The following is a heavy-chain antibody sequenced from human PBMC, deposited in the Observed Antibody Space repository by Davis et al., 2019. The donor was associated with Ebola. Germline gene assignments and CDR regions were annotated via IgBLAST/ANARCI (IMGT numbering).Heavy chain of an antibody. Sequence: GESLKISCAASGFTFSSYAMSWVRQAPGKGLEWVSAISGSGGSTYYADSVKGRFTISRDNSKNTLYLQMNSLRAEDTAIYYCVPGTWIRGQGTLVTVSS. V-gene: IGHV3-23*01. CDR3: VPGTWI. CDR2: ISGSGGST. J-gene: IGHJ4*02. CDR1: GFTFSSYA. D-gene: IGHD5-18*01.